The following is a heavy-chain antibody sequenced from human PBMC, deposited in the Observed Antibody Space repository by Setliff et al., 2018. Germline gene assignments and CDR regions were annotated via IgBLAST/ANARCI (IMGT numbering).Heavy chain of an antibody. CDR1: GFTFSNYY. V-gene: IGHV3-11*01. CDR3: AGGYPSNFDY. CDR2: IHDSGNPA. D-gene: IGHD3-22*01. Sequence: GGSLRLSCAASGFTFSNYYMTWIRQAPGKGLEWISYIHDSGNPAYYADSVKGRFTISRDNSKNTLYLQLNSLRAEDTAIYYCAGGYPSNFDYWGQGTMVTVSS. J-gene: IGHJ4*03.